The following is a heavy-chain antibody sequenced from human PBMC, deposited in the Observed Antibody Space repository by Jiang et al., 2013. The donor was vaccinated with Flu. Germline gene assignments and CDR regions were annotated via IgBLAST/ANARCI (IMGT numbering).Heavy chain of an antibody. CDR3: ARDNPIFGVVNNWFDP. Sequence: SLTCTVSGGSISSYYWSWIRQPPGKGLEWIGYIYYSGSTNYNPSLKSRVTISVDTSKNQFSLKLSSVTAADTAVYYCARDNPIFGVVNNWFDPWGQGTLVTVSS. J-gene: IGHJ5*02. CDR2: IYYSGST. V-gene: IGHV4-59*01. CDR1: GGSISSYY. D-gene: IGHD3-3*01.